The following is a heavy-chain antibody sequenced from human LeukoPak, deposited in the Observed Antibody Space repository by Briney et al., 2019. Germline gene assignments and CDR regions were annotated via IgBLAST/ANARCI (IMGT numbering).Heavy chain of an antibody. V-gene: IGHV4-31*03. CDR1: GGSISSGGYY. D-gene: IGHD5-12*01. Sequence: SETLSLTCTVSGGSISSGGYYWSWIRQHPGKGLEWIGYIYYSGSTYYNPSLKSRVTISVDTSRNQFSLKLSSVTAADTAVYYCARGATGVPVPHFDYWGQGTLVTVSS. J-gene: IGHJ4*02. CDR3: ARGATGVPVPHFDY. CDR2: IYYSGST.